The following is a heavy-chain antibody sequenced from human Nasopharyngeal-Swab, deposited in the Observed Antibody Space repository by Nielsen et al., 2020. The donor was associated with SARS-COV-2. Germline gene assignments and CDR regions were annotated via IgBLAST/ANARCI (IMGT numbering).Heavy chain of an antibody. J-gene: IGHJ6*02. Sequence: SETLSLTCAVSGGSIRNNDNYWSWVRQPPGKGLEWTGYIHYSGSTRYSPSLKSRVIISIDTSKNQFSLKLTSVTAADTAVYYCARISLVRGRPFYYYAMDVWGQGTTVTVSS. D-gene: IGHD3-10*01. CDR2: IHYSGST. CDR3: ARISLVRGRPFYYYAMDV. CDR1: GGSIRNNDNY. V-gene: IGHV4-30-4*01.